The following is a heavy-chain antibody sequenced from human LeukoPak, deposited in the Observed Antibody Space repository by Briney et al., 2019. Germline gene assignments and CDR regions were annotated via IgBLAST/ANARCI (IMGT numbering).Heavy chain of an antibody. Sequence: GGSLRLSCAASGFTFSSYGMHWVRQAPGKGLEWVAFIRYDGSNKYYADSVKGRFTISRDNSKNTLYLQMNSLRAEDSAVYYCAKDTLWDGVVVPAAIYWFDPWGQGTLVTVSS. D-gene: IGHD2-2*01. V-gene: IGHV3-30*02. J-gene: IGHJ5*02. CDR2: IRYDGSNK. CDR3: AKDTLWDGVVVPAAIYWFDP. CDR1: GFTFSSYG.